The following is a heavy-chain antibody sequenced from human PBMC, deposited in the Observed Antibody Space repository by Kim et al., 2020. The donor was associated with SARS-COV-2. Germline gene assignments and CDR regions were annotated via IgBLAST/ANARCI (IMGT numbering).Heavy chain of an antibody. D-gene: IGHD3-16*01. J-gene: IGHJ4*02. CDR1: GFTFNSYG. Sequence: GGSLRLSCAASGFTFNSYGMHWVRQAPDKGLEWVAVIWYDGSNKYYADSVKGRFTISRDNYKNTLNLQMNSLRAEDTAVYYCARDGGVDVGDLDYWGQGTLVTVSS. CDR2: IWYDGSNK. V-gene: IGHV3-33*08. CDR3: ARDGGVDVGDLDY.